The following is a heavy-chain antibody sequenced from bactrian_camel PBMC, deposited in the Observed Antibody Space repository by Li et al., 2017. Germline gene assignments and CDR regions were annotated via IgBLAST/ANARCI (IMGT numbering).Heavy chain of an antibody. CDR2: VEEDGRT. D-gene: IGHD2*01. V-gene: IGHV3S55*01. Sequence: VQLVESGGASVETGGSLRLACVASGVTYEPACMAWFRQAPGKEREGVAVVEEDGRTSHADSVKGRFTISRDNGKNTLDLQMDSLKPEDTGMFYCAAVIMPRPRSDQICYNLGLYNYWGQGTQVTVS. CDR1: GVTYEPAC. CDR3: AAVIMPRPRSDQICYNLGLYNY. J-gene: IGHJ4*01.